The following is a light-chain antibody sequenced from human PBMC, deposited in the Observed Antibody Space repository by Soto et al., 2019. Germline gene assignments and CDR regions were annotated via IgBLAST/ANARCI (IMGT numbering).Light chain of an antibody. CDR2: KAS. CDR3: QHYNSYSEA. CDR1: QTISSW. V-gene: IGKV1-5*03. Sequence: DIQMTQSPSTLSGSVGDRVTITCRASQTISSWLAWYQQKPGKAPKLLIYKASTLKSGVPSRFSGSGSGTEFTLTISSLQPDDVATYYCQHYNSYSEAVGQGTKVELK. J-gene: IGKJ1*01.